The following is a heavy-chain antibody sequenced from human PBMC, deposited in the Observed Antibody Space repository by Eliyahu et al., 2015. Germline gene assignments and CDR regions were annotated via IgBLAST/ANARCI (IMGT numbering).Heavy chain of an antibody. J-gene: IGHJ4*02. CDR2: ISSSSSHI. D-gene: IGHD3-10*01. CDR1: GFXFXNYN. Sequence: EVQLVESGGGLVKPGGSLRLSCAXSGFXFXNYNMNWVRQAPGKGLEWLSSISSSSSHIHYADSVRGRFTISRDNAKNSLYLQVNSLRAEDTAVYYCARHGDGSGSYIRWPFDYWGQGTLVTVSS. CDR3: ARHGDGSGSYIRWPFDY. V-gene: IGHV3-21*01.